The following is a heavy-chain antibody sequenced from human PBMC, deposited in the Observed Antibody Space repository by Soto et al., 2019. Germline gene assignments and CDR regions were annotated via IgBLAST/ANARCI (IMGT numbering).Heavy chain of an antibody. J-gene: IGHJ4*02. Sequence: SETLSLTCTVSGDSITASYANWAWIRQPPVKGLEWIGTFYYIGTTAQNTTLRGRITISGDTSRNQFSLNLRSVTAADSGVYYCAKLVRDDVRRSDLDHWGQGTLVTVS. CDR3: AKLVRDDVRRSDLDH. CDR2: FYYIGTT. V-gene: IGHV4-39*01. D-gene: IGHD3-10*02. CDR1: GDSITASYAN.